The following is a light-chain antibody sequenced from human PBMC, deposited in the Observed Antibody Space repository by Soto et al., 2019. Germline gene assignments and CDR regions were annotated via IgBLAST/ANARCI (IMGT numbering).Light chain of an antibody. CDR2: GAS. V-gene: IGKV3-15*01. Sequence: IRMQQSPDTLSVAPGERVPLSCRASRTVSNRLAWYQHKPGQAPRLLIYGASTRATGIPARFSGSGSGTESTLTISSLQSEDFAVYYCQQYNNWPSITSGQGTRLEI. J-gene: IGKJ5*01. CDR3: QQYNNWPSIT. CDR1: RTVSNR.